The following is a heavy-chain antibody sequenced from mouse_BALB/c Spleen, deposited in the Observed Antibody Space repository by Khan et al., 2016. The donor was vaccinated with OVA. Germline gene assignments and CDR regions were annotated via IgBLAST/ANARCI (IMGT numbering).Heavy chain of an antibody. V-gene: IGHV5-6*01. Sequence: EVELVESGGGLVKPGGSLKLSCAASGFTFSSYGMSWVRQTPDKRLEWVATISSDGFYTYYPDSVKGRFTISRDNAKNTLYLQMSSLKSEDTAMYYCASHLTGSFAYWGQGTLVTVSA. CDR1: GFTFSSYG. CDR3: ASHLTGSFAY. CDR2: ISSDGFYT. D-gene: IGHD4-1*01. J-gene: IGHJ3*01.